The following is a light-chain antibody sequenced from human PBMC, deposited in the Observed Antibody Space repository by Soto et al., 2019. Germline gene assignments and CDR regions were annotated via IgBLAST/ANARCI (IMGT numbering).Light chain of an antibody. CDR3: QQYGRTRT. CDR2: GAS. V-gene: IGKV3-20*01. J-gene: IGKJ1*01. Sequence: EIVLTQSPGTLSLSPGERVTISCRARQRVSSSDLAWYQQKPGQAPRLLVYGASSRAAGIPDRFGGSGSGTDFTLTISRLQPEDFAVYYCQQYGRTRTFGQGTKGEIK. CDR1: QRVSSSD.